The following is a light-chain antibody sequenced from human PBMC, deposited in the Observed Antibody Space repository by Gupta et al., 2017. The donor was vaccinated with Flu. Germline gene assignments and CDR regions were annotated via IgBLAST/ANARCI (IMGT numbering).Light chain of an antibody. J-gene: IGLJ1*01. CDR1: NIGRKS. CDR3: QVWDSDSAL. CDR2: DDD. Sequence: APGETASITCGGNNIGRKSVHWYQQKPGQAPVLVVYDDDDRPSGIPERFSGSNSGNTATLTITWVEAGDEADYHCQVWDSDSALFGAGTKVTVL. V-gene: IGLV3-21*02.